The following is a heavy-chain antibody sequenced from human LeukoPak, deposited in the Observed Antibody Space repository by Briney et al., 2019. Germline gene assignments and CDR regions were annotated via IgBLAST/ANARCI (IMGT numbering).Heavy chain of an antibody. CDR2: ISGSGGST. D-gene: IGHD3-10*01. CDR3: AKVWFGEFDPFDY. Sequence: GGSLRLSCAASGFSFSDYWMSWVRQAPGKGLEWVSAISGSGGSTYYADSVKGRFTISRDNSKNTLYLQMNSLRAEDTAVYYCAKVWFGEFDPFDYWGQGTLVTVSS. V-gene: IGHV3-23*01. J-gene: IGHJ4*02. CDR1: GFSFSDYW.